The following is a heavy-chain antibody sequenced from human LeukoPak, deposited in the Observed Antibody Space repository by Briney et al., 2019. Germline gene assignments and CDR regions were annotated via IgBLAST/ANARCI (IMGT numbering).Heavy chain of an antibody. V-gene: IGHV1-2*02. J-gene: IGHJ4*02. D-gene: IGHD3-9*01. CDR1: GYTFSGYY. CDR2: INSDSGAT. CDR3: ARATYDLLTGYYYFDY. Sequence: ASVKVSCKASGYTFSGYYMHWVRQAPGQGLEWMGWINSDSGATNYAQKFQGRVTMTRDTSISTGYIELSSLISDDTALYFCARATYDLLTGYYYFDYWGQGTLVTVSS.